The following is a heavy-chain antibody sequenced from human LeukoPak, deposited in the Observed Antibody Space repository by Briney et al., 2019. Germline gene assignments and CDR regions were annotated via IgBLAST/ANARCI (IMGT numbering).Heavy chain of an antibody. CDR2: ISSSSSYI. D-gene: IGHD3-22*01. CDR1: AFTFSAYS. V-gene: IGHV3-21*01. Sequence: GGSLRLSCAASAFTFSAYSMSWVRQAPGKGLEWVSSISSSSSYIYYADSVKGRFTISRDNAKNSLYLQMNSLRAEDTAVYYCARDQHYYDSSGPSDAFDIWGQGTMVTVSS. CDR3: ARDQHYYDSSGPSDAFDI. J-gene: IGHJ3*02.